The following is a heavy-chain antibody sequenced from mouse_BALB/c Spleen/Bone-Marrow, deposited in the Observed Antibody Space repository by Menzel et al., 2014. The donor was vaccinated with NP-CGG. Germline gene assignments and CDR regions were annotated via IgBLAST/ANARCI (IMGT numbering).Heavy chain of an antibody. V-gene: IGHV1S135*01. CDR2: FDPFNGGT. J-gene: IGHJ4*01. Sequence: VQLQQSGPELMKPGASVKISCKASGYLFTSYYMHWVKQSHGESLEWIGYFDPFNGGTSYNQKFKGKATLTVDKSSSTAYMHLSSPTSEDSAVYFCARSYDGYPYAMNYWGQGTSVTVSS. D-gene: IGHD2-3*01. CDR1: GYLFTSYY. CDR3: ARSYDGYPYAMNY.